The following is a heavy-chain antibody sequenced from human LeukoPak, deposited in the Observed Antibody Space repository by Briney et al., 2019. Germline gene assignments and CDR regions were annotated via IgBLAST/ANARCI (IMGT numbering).Heavy chain of an antibody. J-gene: IGHJ6*03. CDR3: ARTILVVRGVTKYYYYYYMDV. V-gene: IGHV4-59*01. Sequence: SETLSLTCTVSGGSISSYYWSWIRQPPGKGLEWIGYIYYSGSTNYNPSLRSRVTISVDTSTNQFALKLSSVTAADTAVYYCARTILVVRGVTKYYYYYYMDVWGKGTTVTISS. CDR1: GGSISSYY. D-gene: IGHD3-10*01. CDR2: IYYSGST.